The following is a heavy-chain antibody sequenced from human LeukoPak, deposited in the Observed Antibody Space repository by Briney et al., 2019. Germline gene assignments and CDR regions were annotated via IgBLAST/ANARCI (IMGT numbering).Heavy chain of an antibody. V-gene: IGHV3-7*03. J-gene: IGHJ4*02. D-gene: IGHD3-10*01. Sequence: GGSLRLSCAASGFTFSSYWMSWVRQAPGKGLEWVANIKYDASEKIYVDSVKGRFTNSRDNAQNSLYLQMNSLRAEDTAVYYCAREPIRGVFYFDSWGQGTLVTVSS. CDR2: IKYDASEK. CDR3: AREPIRGVFYFDS. CDR1: GFTFSSYW.